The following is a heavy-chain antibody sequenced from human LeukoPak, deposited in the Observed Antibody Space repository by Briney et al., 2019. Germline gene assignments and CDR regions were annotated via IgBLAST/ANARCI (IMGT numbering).Heavy chain of an antibody. CDR2: INDDGSAT. CDR1: GFTFSNYW. Sequence: GGSLRLSCAASGFTFSNYWMHWVRQVPGKGLVWVSRINDDGSATFYADSVKGRFTISRDNAKNKLFLQMSSLRAEDTAVYFCAREILAPGKTHDYWGQGTLVTVSS. V-gene: IGHV3-74*01. J-gene: IGHJ4*02. CDR3: AREILAPGKTHDY.